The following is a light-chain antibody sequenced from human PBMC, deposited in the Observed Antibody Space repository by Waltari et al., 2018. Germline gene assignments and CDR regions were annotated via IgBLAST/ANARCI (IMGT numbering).Light chain of an antibody. J-gene: IGLJ2*01. CDR3: QTWGTGIQV. Sequence: QLALTQSPSASASLGASVKLTCTLSSGHSSYAIAWHQQQPEKGPRYLRKLHSEGSHTKGDGIPDRFSGSSSGAERYLTISSLQSEDEADYYCQTWGTGIQVFGGGTKLTVL. V-gene: IGLV4-69*01. CDR2: LHSEGSH. CDR1: SGHSSYA.